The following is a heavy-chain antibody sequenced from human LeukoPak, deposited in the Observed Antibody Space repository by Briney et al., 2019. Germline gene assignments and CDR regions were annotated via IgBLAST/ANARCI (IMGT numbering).Heavy chain of an antibody. D-gene: IGHD2-2*01. CDR3: ARDTYCSSTSCYPPPYYYYGMDV. Sequence: ASVKVSRKASGYTFTSYGISWVRQAPGQGLEWMGWISAYNGNTNYAQKLQGRVTMTTDTSTSTAYMELRSLRSDDTAVYYCARDTYCSSTSCYPPPYYYYGMDVWGQGTTVTVSS. CDR2: ISAYNGNT. CDR1: GYTFTSYG. J-gene: IGHJ6*02. V-gene: IGHV1-18*01.